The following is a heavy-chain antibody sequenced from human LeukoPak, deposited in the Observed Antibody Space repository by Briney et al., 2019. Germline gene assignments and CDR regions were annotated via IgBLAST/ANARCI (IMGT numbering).Heavy chain of an antibody. CDR1: GGSFSGYY. CDR3: ATIPLAAAGTSYYFDY. Sequence: SGTLSLTCAVYGGSFSGYYWSWIRQPPGKGLEWIGEINHSGSTNYNPSLKSRVTISVDTSKNQFSLKLSSVTAADTAVYYCATIPLAAAGTSYYFDYWGQGTLVTVSS. CDR2: INHSGST. J-gene: IGHJ4*02. V-gene: IGHV4-34*01. D-gene: IGHD6-13*01.